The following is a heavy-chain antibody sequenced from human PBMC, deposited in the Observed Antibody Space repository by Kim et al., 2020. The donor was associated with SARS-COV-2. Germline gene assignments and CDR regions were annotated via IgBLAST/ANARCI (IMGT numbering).Heavy chain of an antibody. Sequence: GGSLRLSCAASGFTFSSYGMHWVRQAPGKGLEWVAVIWYDGSNKYHADSAKGRFTISSANSKNTLYLQMNSLRAEDTAVYYCARETDIAAAGGFDYWGQGTLVTVSS. CDR1: GFTFSSYG. CDR3: ARETDIAAAGGFDY. D-gene: IGHD6-13*01. V-gene: IGHV3-33*01. J-gene: IGHJ4*02. CDR2: IWYDGSNK.